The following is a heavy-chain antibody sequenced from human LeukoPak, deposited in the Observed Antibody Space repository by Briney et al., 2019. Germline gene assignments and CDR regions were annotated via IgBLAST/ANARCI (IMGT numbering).Heavy chain of an antibody. Sequence: ASVKVSCKASGYTFTGYYMHWVRQAPGQGLEWMGWINPNSGDTNYARSFQGRVTMIRDTSISTAYMELSRLRFDDTAVYYCARRAGAYTHPYDYWGQGTLVTVSS. CDR2: INPNSGDT. J-gene: IGHJ4*02. CDR1: GYTFTGYY. V-gene: IGHV1-2*02. CDR3: ARRAGAYTHPYDY. D-gene: IGHD3-16*01.